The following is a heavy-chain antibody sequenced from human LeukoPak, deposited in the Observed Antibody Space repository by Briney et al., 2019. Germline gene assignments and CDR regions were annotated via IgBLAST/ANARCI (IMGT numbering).Heavy chain of an antibody. CDR2: IKQDGSEK. V-gene: IGHV3-7*01. Sequence: GGSLRLSCAASGFTFRSHDMSWVRQAPGKGLEWVANIKQDGSEKYYVDSVKGRFTISRDNAKNSLYLQMNSLRAEDTAVYYCARDLGSNWGSGYFDYWGQGTLVTVSS. J-gene: IGHJ4*02. CDR1: GFTFRSHD. D-gene: IGHD7-27*01. CDR3: ARDLGSNWGSGYFDY.